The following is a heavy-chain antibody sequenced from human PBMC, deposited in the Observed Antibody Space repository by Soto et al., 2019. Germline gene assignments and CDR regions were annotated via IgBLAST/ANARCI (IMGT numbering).Heavy chain of an antibody. Sequence: GGSLRLSCGASGFTFSSYSMNWVRQAPGKGLEWVSYISSSSSTIYYADSVKGRFTISRDNAKNSLYLQMNSLRDEDTAVYYCARDIGALLWYNWIYYGMDVWGQGTTVTVSS. J-gene: IGHJ6*02. CDR1: GFTFSSYS. CDR2: ISSSSSTI. V-gene: IGHV3-48*02. CDR3: ARDIGALLWYNWIYYGMDV. D-gene: IGHD1-20*01.